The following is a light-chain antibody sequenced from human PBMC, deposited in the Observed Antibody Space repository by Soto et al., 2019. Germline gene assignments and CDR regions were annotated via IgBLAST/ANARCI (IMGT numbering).Light chain of an antibody. J-gene: IGKJ3*01. V-gene: IGKV2-28*01. CDR2: FGS. CDR3: MQALQTPPFT. Sequence: DIVMTQSPLSLPVTPGEPASISCRSSQSLLHSNGYNYLDWYLQKPEESPQLLIYFGSNRASGVPDRFSGSESGTDFTMKISRVEAEEVGVYYCMQALQTPPFTFGPGTKVDIK. CDR1: QSLLHSNGYNY.